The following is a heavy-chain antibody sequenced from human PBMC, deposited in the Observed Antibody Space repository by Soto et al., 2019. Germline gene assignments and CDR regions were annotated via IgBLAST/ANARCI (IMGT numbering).Heavy chain of an antibody. CDR1: GFNFKKFA. V-gene: IGHV3-23*01. CDR3: AKADGQQWLIPHLDT. Sequence: EVQLLESGGGVVQPGGSLRLSCVASGFNFKKFAMACVRQAAGEGLEWVAGISCCGGSASYADSVKGRFSIARADSKNTVSLQLNSLRVEDTAQYYCAKADGQQWLIPHLDTWGQGTLVTVS. D-gene: IGHD6-19*01. CDR2: ISCCGGSA. J-gene: IGHJ5*02.